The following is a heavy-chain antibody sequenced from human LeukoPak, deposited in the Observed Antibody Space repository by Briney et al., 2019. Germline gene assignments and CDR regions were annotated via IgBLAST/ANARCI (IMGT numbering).Heavy chain of an antibody. CDR1: GYNFISSG. CDR2: IIPIFGTA. CDR3: AQDVSGA. Sequence: SVKVSCKASGYNFISSGVTWVRQAPGQGLEWMGGIIPIFGTANYAQKFQGRVTITADESTSTAYMELSSLRSEDTAVYYCAQDVSGAWGQGTLVTASS. V-gene: IGHV1-69*13. J-gene: IGHJ5*02.